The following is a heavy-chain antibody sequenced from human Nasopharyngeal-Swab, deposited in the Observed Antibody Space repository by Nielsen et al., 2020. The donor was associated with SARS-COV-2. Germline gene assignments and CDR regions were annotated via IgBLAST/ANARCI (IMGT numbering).Heavy chain of an antibody. Sequence: WIRQAPGKGLEYVSAISSNGGSTYYADSVKGRFTISRDNSKNTLYLQMSSLRAEDTAVYYCARGAVHHMLDLWGQGTRVTVSS. CDR3: ARGAVHHMLDL. J-gene: IGHJ5*02. CDR2: ISSNGGST. V-gene: IGHV3-64D*08. D-gene: IGHD3-16*01.